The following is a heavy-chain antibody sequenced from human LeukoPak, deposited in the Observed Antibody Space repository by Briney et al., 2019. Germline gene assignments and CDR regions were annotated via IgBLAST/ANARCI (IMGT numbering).Heavy chain of an antibody. CDR2: INHSGST. CDR3: ARVKSYYYYYMDV. CDR1: GGSFSGYY. J-gene: IGHJ6*03. Sequence: SETLSLTCAVYGGSFSGYYWSWIRQPPGKGLEWIGEINHSGSTNCNPSLKSRVTISVDTSKNQFSLKLSSVTAADTAVYYCARVKSYYYYYMDVWGKGTTVTVSS. V-gene: IGHV4-34*01.